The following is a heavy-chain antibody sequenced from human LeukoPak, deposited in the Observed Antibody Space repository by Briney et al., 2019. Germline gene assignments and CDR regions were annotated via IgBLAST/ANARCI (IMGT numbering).Heavy chain of an antibody. CDR2: IYPGDSDT. V-gene: IGHV5-51*01. J-gene: IGHJ6*02. CDR1: GYSFTSYW. D-gene: IGHD3-3*01. Sequence: GESLQISCQGSGYSFTSYWIAWVRQMPGKGLEWMGIIYPGDSDTRYSPSFQGQVTISADKSIGTAYLQWSSLKASDTAMYYCARGSSIVRFAFYGMDVWGQGTTVTVSS. CDR3: ARGSSIVRFAFYGMDV.